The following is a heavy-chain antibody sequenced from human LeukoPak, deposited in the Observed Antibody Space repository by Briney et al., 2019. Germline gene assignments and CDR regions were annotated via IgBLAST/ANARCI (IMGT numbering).Heavy chain of an antibody. J-gene: IGHJ4*02. Sequence: GGSLRLSCAASGFTFSSYGMHWVRQAPGKGLEWVAVISYDGSNKYYADSVKGRFTISRDNSKNTLYLQMNSLRAEDTAVYYCASSLGYYDNVLFDYWGQGTLVTVSS. CDR2: ISYDGSNK. V-gene: IGHV3-30*03. CDR1: GFTFSSYG. CDR3: ASSLGYYDNVLFDY. D-gene: IGHD3-22*01.